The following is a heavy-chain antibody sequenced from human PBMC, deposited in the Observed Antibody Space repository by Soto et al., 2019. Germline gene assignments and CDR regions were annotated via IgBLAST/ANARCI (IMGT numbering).Heavy chain of an antibody. CDR1: GYTFTSYA. Sequence: ASVKVSCKASGYTFTSYAMHWVSQPPGQRLEWMGWINAGNCNTKYSQKFQGRVTITRDTSASTAYMELSSLRSEDTAVYYCAPQVGGGANDAFDIWGQGTMVTVSS. V-gene: IGHV1-3*01. J-gene: IGHJ3*02. D-gene: IGHD3-16*01. CDR2: INAGNCNT. CDR3: APQVGGGANDAFDI.